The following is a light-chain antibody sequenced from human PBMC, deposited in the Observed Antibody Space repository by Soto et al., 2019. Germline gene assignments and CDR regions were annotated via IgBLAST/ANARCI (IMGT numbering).Light chain of an antibody. CDR3: CSYVSSTTVV. CDR2: EVN. Sequence: QSALTQPASVSGSPGQSITVSCTGTSSDVGSYNLVSWYQQQPGKAPKLIIYEVNKLPSGISHRFSGSKSGDTASLTISGLQGEDDADYYCCSYVSSTTVVFGGGTKLTVL. J-gene: IGLJ2*01. CDR1: SSDVGSYNL. V-gene: IGLV2-23*02.